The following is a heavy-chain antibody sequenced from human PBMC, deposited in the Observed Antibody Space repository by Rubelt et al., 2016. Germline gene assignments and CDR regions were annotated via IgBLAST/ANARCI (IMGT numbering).Heavy chain of an antibody. Sequence: GGSLRLSCAASGFTFSGYEMNWVRQAPGKGLEWGSYISDSGTTIYYADSAKGRFTISRDNAKNTMYLQMDSLRAEDTAVYYCARRLRQDDAFDIWGQGTLVTVSS. CDR2: ISDSGTTI. CDR3: ARRLRQDDAFDI. CDR1: GFTFSGYE. V-gene: IGHV3-48*03. J-gene: IGHJ3*02.